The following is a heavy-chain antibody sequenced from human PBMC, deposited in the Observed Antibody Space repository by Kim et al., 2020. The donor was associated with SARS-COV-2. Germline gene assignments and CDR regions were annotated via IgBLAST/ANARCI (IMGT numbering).Heavy chain of an antibody. Sequence: NTRNSQKFQGRVSITRDTSATTAYLGRSGLRSEDTAVYYCAREAVAGSFDYWGQGTLVTVSS. CDR2: NT. V-gene: IGHV1-3*01. D-gene: IGHD6-19*01. J-gene: IGHJ4*02. CDR3: AREAVAGSFDY.